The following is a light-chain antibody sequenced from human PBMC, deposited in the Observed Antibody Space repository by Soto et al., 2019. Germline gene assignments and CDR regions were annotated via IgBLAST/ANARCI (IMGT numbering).Light chain of an antibody. V-gene: IGLV2-8*01. Sequence: QSALTQPPSASGSPGQSVTISCTGSSSDVGGHNHVSWYQQHLGKAPKLMIYEVSKRPSGVPDRFSGSKSVNTASLTVSGLQAEDEADYYCSSYAGSMNLIFGGGTKVTVL. CDR3: SSYAGSMNLI. CDR1: SSDVGGHNH. J-gene: IGLJ2*01. CDR2: EVS.